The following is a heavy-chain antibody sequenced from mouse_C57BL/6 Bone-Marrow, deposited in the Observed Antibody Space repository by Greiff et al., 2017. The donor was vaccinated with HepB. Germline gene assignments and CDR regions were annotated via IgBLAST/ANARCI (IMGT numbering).Heavy chain of an antibody. CDR3: ARVEYGRFAY. CDR1: GYSITSGYY. Sequence: EVKLQESGPGLVKPSQSLYLTCSVTGYSITSGYYWNWIRQFPGNKLEWMGYISYDGSNNYNPSLKNRISITRDTSKNQFFLKLNSVTTEDTATYYCARVEYGRFAYWGQGTLVTVSA. CDR2: ISYDGSN. D-gene: IGHD2-1*01. V-gene: IGHV3-6*01. J-gene: IGHJ3*01.